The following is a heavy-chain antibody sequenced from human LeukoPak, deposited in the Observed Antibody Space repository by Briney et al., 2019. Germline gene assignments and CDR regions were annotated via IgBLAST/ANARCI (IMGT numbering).Heavy chain of an antibody. V-gene: IGHV3-66*01. CDR1: GFTVSSNY. J-gene: IGHJ6*02. D-gene: IGHD3-10*01. CDR2: IYSGGST. Sequence: GGSLRLSCAASGFTVSSNYMSWVRQAPGKGLEWVSVIYSGGSTYYADSVKGRFTISRDNSKNTLYLQMNSLRAEDTAVYYCAREYYYGSGSYYNPYYYYGMDVWGQGTTVTVSS. CDR3: AREYYYGSGSYYNPYYYYGMDV.